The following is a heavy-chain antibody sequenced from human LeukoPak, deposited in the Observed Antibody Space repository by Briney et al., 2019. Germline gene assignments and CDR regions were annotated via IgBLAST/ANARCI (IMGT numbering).Heavy chain of an antibody. Sequence: ASVKVSCKASGYTFTTYGITWVRQAPGQGLEWMGWTSGYNGDTNYAQKLQGRVTMTRNTAINTAYMELSSLRSEDTAVYYCTRGDYWGQGTLVTVSS. CDR2: TSGYNGDT. CDR3: TRGDY. V-gene: IGHV1-18*01. J-gene: IGHJ4*02. CDR1: GYTFTTYG.